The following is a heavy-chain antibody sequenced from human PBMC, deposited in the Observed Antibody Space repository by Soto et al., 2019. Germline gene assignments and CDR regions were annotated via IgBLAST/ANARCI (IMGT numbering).Heavy chain of an antibody. D-gene: IGHD6-19*01. CDR2: ISYDGSNK. V-gene: IGHV3-30*18. Sequence: LRLSCAASGFTFSSYAMHWVRQAPGKGLEWVAVISYDGSNKYYADSVKGRFTISRDNSKNTLYLQMNSLRDEDTAVFYCAKPTVPFGRTAVAGPFDNWGQGTLVTVSS. CDR1: GFTFSSYA. J-gene: IGHJ4*02. CDR3: AKPTVPFGRTAVAGPFDN.